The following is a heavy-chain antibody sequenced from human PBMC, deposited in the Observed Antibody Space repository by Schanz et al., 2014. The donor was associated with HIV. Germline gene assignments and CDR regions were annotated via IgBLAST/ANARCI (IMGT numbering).Heavy chain of an antibody. V-gene: IGHV1-2*02. CDR1: GDTFTGYY. Sequence: QVQLVQSGAEVKKPGSSVKVSCKTSGDTFTGYYMHWVRQAPGQGLEWMGWINPNSGGTNYAQKFQGRVTMTRDTSISTAYMELSSLRSADTAVYFCARAAFSSEYYYGMDVWGQGTTVTVSS. CDR3: ARAAFSSEYYYGMDV. D-gene: IGHD3-3*02. J-gene: IGHJ6*02. CDR2: INPNSGGT.